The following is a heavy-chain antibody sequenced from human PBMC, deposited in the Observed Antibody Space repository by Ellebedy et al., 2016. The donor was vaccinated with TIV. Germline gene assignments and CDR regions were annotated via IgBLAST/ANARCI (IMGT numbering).Heavy chain of an antibody. V-gene: IGHV5-51*01. CDR1: GYSFTSYW. CDR3: ARLDFVGMTTVTTGWFDP. Sequence: GESLKISCKGSGYSFTSYWIGWVRQMPGKGLEWMGIIYPGDSDTRYSPSFQGQVTISADKSISTAYLQWSSLKASDTAMYYCARLDFVGMTTVTTGWFDPWGQGTLVTVSS. J-gene: IGHJ5*02. D-gene: IGHD4-11*01. CDR2: IYPGDSDT.